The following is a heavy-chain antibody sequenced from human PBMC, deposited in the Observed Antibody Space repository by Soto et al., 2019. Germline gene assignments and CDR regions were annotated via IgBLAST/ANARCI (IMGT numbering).Heavy chain of an antibody. D-gene: IGHD5-18*01. CDR2: ISYDGSNK. J-gene: IGHJ4*02. CDR1: GFTFSSYG. V-gene: IGHV3-30*18. CDR3: AKDTAMASLDY. Sequence: QVQLVESGGGVVQPGRSLRLSCAASGFTFSSYGMHWVRQAPGKGLEWVAVISYDGSNKYYADSVKGRFTISRDNSKNPLYLQMNSLRAEDTAVYYWAKDTAMASLDYWGQGTLVTVSS.